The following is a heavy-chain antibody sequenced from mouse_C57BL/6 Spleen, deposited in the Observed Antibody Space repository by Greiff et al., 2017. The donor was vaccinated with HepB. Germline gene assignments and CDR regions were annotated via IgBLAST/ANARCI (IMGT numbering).Heavy chain of an antibody. Sequence: EVMLVESGGGLVKPGASLKLSCAASGFTFSSYAMSWVRQTPEKGLEWVATISDGGGYTYYPDNVKGRFTITRDNAKNNLYLQMSHLKSEDTAMYYCASDYGYDEAYWGQGTLVTVSA. CDR1: GFTFSSYA. CDR3: ASDYGYDEAY. D-gene: IGHD2-2*01. J-gene: IGHJ3*01. V-gene: IGHV5-4*03. CDR2: ISDGGGYT.